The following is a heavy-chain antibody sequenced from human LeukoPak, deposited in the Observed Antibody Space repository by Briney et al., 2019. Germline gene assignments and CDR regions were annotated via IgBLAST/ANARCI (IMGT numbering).Heavy chain of an antibody. CDR2: ISYDGSNK. Sequence: GRSLRLSCAASGFTFSSYGMHWVRQAPGKGLEWVAVISYDGSNKYYAVSVKGRFTISRDNAKNTLYLQMNSLRAEDTALYYCARELDAFDIWGQGTMLTVSS. CDR1: GFTFSSYG. J-gene: IGHJ3*02. V-gene: IGHV3-30*03. CDR3: ARELDAFDI.